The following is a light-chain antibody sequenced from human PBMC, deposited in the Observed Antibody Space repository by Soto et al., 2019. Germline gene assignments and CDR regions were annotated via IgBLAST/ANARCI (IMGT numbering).Light chain of an antibody. CDR3: QQYNNWPPWT. CDR2: GAS. V-gene: IGKV3-15*01. Sequence: EIVMTQSPATLSVSPGERATLSCRASQSVSSNLAWYQQKPGQAPRLLIYGASTRATGIPARFSGSGSGTEFTLTISGLQSEDSAVYYCQQYNNWPPWTIGQGTKVDSK. J-gene: IGKJ1*01. CDR1: QSVSSN.